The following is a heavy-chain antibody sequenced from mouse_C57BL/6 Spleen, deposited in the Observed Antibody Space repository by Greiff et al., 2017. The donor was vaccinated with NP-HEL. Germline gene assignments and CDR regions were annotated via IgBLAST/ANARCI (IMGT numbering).Heavy chain of an antibody. V-gene: IGHV2-6-1*01. Sequence: QVQLKQSGPGLVAPSQSLSITCTVLGFSLTSYGVHWVRQPPGKGLAWLVVIWSDGSTTYNSALKSRLSISKDNSKSQVFLKMNSLQTDDTAMYYCARHAPGNYYFDYWGQGTTLTVSS. CDR1: GFSLTSYG. J-gene: IGHJ2*01. CDR3: ARHAPGNYYFDY. CDR2: IWSDGST. D-gene: IGHD2-1*01.